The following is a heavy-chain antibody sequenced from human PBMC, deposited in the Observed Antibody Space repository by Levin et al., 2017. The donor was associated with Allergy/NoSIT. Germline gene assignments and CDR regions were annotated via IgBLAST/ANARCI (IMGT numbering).Heavy chain of an antibody. Sequence: SQTLSLTCAVYGGSFSGSYWSWIRQPPGKGLEWIGKINHTGSTNYNPSLKSRVTISVDTSKNQFSLKLSSVTAADTAVYYCARVSGDILTGYHPTHYFDYWGQGTLVTVSS. CDR2: INHTGST. CDR1: GGSFSGSY. CDR3: ARVSGDILTGYHPTHYFDY. J-gene: IGHJ4*02. V-gene: IGHV4-34*01. D-gene: IGHD3-9*01.